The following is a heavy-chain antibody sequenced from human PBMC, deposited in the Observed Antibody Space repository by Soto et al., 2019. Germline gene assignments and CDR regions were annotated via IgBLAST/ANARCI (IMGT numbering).Heavy chain of an antibody. CDR3: ATQGLTTYYFGY. CDR1: GYSFASQR. J-gene: IGHJ4*02. Sequence: PGESLKISCKVSGYSFASQRISWVRQVPGKGQEWMGRIDLSESYTTYNPSFQGHVTFSADKSITTAYLQWRSLEASDTDIYYCATQGLTTYYFGYWGQGTLVTVSS. CDR2: IDLSESYT. V-gene: IGHV5-10-1*01. D-gene: IGHD3-16*01.